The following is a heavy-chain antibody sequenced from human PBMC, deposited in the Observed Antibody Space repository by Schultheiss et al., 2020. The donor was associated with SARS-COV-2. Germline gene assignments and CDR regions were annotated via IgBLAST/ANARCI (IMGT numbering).Heavy chain of an antibody. V-gene: IGHV3-11*06. Sequence: GGSLRLSCAASGFTVSSNYMSWIRQAPGKGLEWVSYISSSSSYTNYADSVKGRFTISRDNSKSTLYLQMNSLRTEDTAVYYCARGGGWIGYWGQGTLVTVSS. CDR3: ARGGGWIGY. CDR2: ISSSSSYT. D-gene: IGHD6-19*01. J-gene: IGHJ4*02. CDR1: GFTVSSNY.